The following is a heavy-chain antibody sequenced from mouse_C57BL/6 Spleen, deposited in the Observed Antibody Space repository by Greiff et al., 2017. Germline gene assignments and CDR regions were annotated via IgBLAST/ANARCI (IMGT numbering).Heavy chain of an antibody. V-gene: IGHV5-4*01. CDR1: GYTFSSYA. CDR2: ISDGGSYT. CDR3: ARDNDYEGYFDY. J-gene: IGHJ2*01. Sequence: DVQLVESGGGLVKPGGSLKLSCAASGYTFSSYAMSWVRQTPEKRLEWVATISDGGSYTYYPDNVKGRFTLSRDNAKNNLYLQMSHLKSEDAAMYYCARDNDYEGYFDYWGQGTTLTVSS. D-gene: IGHD2-4*01.